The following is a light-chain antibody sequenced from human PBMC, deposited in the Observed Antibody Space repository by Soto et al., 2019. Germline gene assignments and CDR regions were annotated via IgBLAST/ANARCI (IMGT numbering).Light chain of an antibody. V-gene: IGKV3-20*01. Sequence: IVLTQSPGTLSLSPGQRATISCRASRTVDSTYLAWYQQKPGQAPRLLIYGASSRATGIPDRFSGSGSGTDFTLTISRLEPEDFAVYYCQQYGSSGTFGQGTKVDIK. CDR2: GAS. CDR1: RTVDSTY. J-gene: IGKJ1*01. CDR3: QQYGSSGT.